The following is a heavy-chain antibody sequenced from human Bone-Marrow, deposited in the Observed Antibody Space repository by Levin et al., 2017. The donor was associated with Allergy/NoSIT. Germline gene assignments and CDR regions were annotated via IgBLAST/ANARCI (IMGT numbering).Heavy chain of an antibody. Sequence: PGGSLRLSCIVSGFTFSDYSIYWVRQAPGKGLEWISSISSDSSDLYYADSVKGRFTISRDNSKNTFSLQMNNLRAEDTGIYYCARDRVVVVGLFQSWGQGTQVTVSS. CDR2: ISSDSSDL. CDR1: GFTFSDYS. V-gene: IGHV3-21*04. CDR3: ARDRVVVVGLFQS. J-gene: IGHJ5*02. D-gene: IGHD2-15*01.